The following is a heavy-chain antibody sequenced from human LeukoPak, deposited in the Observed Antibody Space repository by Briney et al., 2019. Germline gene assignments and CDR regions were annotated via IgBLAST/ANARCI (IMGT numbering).Heavy chain of an antibody. CDR1: GGSISSYY. CDR3: AGARSLYGDYVL. CDR2: IYYSGST. V-gene: IGHV4-59*01. Sequence: SETLSLTCTVSGGSISSYYWSWIRQPPGKGLEWIGYIYYSGSTNYNPSLKSRVTISVHTSKNQFSLKLSSVTAADTAVYYCAGARSLYGDYVLWGQGTLVTVSS. D-gene: IGHD4-17*01. J-gene: IGHJ4*02.